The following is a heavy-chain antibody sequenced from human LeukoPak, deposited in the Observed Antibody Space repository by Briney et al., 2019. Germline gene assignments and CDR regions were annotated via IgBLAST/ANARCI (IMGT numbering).Heavy chain of an antibody. J-gene: IGHJ6*03. CDR1: GYTFTSYA. CDR2: INTDTGNP. D-gene: IGHD3-10*01. V-gene: IGHV7-4-1*02. CDR3: ARVRITMVRGVIYYYYMDV. Sequence: GASVKVSCKASGYTFTSYAMNWVRQAPGQGLEWMGCINTDTGNPTYAQGFTGRFVFSLDTSVSTAYLQISSLKAEDTAVYYSARVRITMVRGVIYYYYMDVWGKGTTVTVSS.